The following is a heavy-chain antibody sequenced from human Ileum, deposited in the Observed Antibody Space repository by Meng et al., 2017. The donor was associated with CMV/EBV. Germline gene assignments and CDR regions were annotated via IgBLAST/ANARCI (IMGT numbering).Heavy chain of an antibody. CDR1: GGSFSNYY. Sequence: QVQLQQWGAGLLKPSETLSLTCGVYGGSFSNYYWSWIRQSPGKGLEWIGGIYYNGNTPYNPSLKSRVTISLDTSKNQFSLRLSSVTAADTAVYYCARDITGSHFDHWGQGVLVTVSS. V-gene: IGHV4-34*01. J-gene: IGHJ4*02. CDR3: ARDITGSHFDH. D-gene: IGHD1-20*01. CDR2: IYYNGNT.